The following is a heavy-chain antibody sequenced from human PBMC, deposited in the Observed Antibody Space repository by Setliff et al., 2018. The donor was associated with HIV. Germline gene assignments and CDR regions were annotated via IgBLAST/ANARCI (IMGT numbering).Heavy chain of an antibody. D-gene: IGHD2-15*01. V-gene: IGHV3-48*04. CDR1: GFTFSSYS. J-gene: IGHJ6*03. Sequence: GGSLRLSCAASGFTFSSYSMNWVRQAPGKGLEWVSYISSSGSTIYYADSVKGRFTISRDDAKNSLYLQMNSLRAEDTAMYYCARDRMRYDIVTLHYMDVWGKGTTVTVSS. CDR2: ISSSGSTI. CDR3: ARDRMRYDIVTLHYMDV.